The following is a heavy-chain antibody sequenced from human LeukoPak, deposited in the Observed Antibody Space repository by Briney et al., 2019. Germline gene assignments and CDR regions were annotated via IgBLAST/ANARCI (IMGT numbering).Heavy chain of an antibody. J-gene: IGHJ4*02. Sequence: PSETLSLTCAVSGGSISSGGYSWSWIRQPPGKGLEWIGYIYHSGSTYYNPSLKSRVTISVDRSKNQFSLKLSSVTAADTAVYYCARMMTTVTTPSYFDYWGQGTLVTVSS. V-gene: IGHV4-30-2*01. D-gene: IGHD4-11*01. CDR3: ARMMTTVTTPSYFDY. CDR2: IYHSGST. CDR1: GGSISSGGYS.